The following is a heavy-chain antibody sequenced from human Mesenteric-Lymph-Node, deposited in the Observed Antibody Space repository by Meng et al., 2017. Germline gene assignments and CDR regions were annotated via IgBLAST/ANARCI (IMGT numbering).Heavy chain of an antibody. CDR1: GVPIISTNW. CDR2: IYYTGST. D-gene: IGHD5-12*01. CDR3: AKSDTITRRE. J-gene: IGHJ4*02. V-gene: IGHV4-4*02. Sequence: QVQLQESGSGLVKPSATLSLTRNVSGVPIISTNWWSWVRQPPGKGLEWIGEIYYTGSTNYSPSLESRITISVDTSKNQFSLKLSSVTAADTAVYYCAKSDTITRREWGPGTLVTVSS.